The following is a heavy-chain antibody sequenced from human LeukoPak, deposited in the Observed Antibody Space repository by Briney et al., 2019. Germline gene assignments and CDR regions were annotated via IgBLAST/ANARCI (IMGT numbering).Heavy chain of an antibody. Sequence: SETLSLTCTVSGGSISSYYWSWIRQPPGKGLEWIGYIYYSGSTNYNPSLKSRVTISVDTSKNQFSLKLSSVTAADTAVYYCARGQVYDYVWGSYRREYYFDYWGQGTLVTVSS. D-gene: IGHD3-16*02. J-gene: IGHJ4*02. V-gene: IGHV4-59*12. CDR1: GGSISSYY. CDR2: IYYSGST. CDR3: ARGQVYDYVWGSYRREYYFDY.